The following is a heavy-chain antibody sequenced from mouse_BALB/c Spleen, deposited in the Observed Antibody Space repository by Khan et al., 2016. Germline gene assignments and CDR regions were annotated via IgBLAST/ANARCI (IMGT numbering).Heavy chain of an antibody. CDR1: GYSITSGYY. Sequence: EVQLQESGPGLVKPSQSLSLTCSVTGYSITSGYYWNWIRQFPGNKLEWMGYISYDGSNNYNPSLKNRNSITRDTSKNQFFLKLNSVTTEETATYYCARAWYFDYWGQGTTLTVSA. V-gene: IGHV3-6*02. CDR3: ARAWYFDY. CDR2: ISYDGSN. J-gene: IGHJ2*01.